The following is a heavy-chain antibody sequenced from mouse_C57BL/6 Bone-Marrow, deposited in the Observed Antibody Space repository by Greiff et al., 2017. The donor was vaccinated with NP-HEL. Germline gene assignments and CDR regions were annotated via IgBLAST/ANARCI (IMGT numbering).Heavy chain of an antibody. CDR3: TTGGSSPYAMDY. CDR1: GFNIKDDY. J-gene: IGHJ4*01. CDR2: IDPENGDT. V-gene: IGHV14-4*01. Sequence: EVQLQQSGAELVRPGASVKLSCTVSGFNIKDDYMHWVKQRPEQGLEWIGWIDPENGDTEYASKFQGKATIPGDTSSHTAYLQIRNLTSEDTAVYYCTTGGSSPYAMDYWGQGTSVTVSS. D-gene: IGHD1-1*01.